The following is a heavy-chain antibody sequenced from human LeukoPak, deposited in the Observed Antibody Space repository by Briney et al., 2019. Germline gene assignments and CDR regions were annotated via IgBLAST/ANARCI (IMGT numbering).Heavy chain of an antibody. CDR1: GGTFSTYA. V-gene: IGHV1-69*13. Sequence: EASVKVSCKTSGGTFSTYAISWVRQAPGQGLEWMGGIIPIFGTGNYAQKFQGRVTITADESTSTAYMELSSLRSEDTAVYYCARGFGDSSGYYYSDNWGQGTLVTVSS. CDR2: IIPIFGTG. D-gene: IGHD3-22*01. CDR3: ARGFGDSSGYYYSDN. J-gene: IGHJ4*02.